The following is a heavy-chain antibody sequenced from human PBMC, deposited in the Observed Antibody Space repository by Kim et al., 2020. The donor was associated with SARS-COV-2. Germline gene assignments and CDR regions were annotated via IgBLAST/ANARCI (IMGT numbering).Heavy chain of an antibody. CDR2: IRSKAYGGTT. D-gene: IGHD3-22*01. J-gene: IGHJ4*02. CDR1: GFTFGDYA. CDR3: TRGEEWDTYYYDSSGYYCFH. Sequence: GGSLRLSCTASGFTFGDYAMSWFRQAPGKGLEWVGFIRSKAYGGTTEYAASVKGRFTISRDDSKSIAYLQMNSLKTEDTAVYYCTRGEEWDTYYYDSSGYYCFHWGQGTLVTVSS. V-gene: IGHV3-49*03.